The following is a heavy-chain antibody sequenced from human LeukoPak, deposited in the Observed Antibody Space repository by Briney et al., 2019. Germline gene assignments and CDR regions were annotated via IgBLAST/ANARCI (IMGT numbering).Heavy chain of an antibody. Sequence: PGRSLRLSCVASGFIFSDYGIQWVRQAPGKGLEWVAFIRYDGSNKYYADSVKGRFTISRDNSKNTLYLQMNSLRVEDTAVYYCAREKYGSGSYYNDTWFDPWGQGTLVTVSS. CDR2: IRYDGSNK. V-gene: IGHV3-33*08. J-gene: IGHJ5*02. D-gene: IGHD3-10*01. CDR3: AREKYGSGSYYNDTWFDP. CDR1: GFIFSDYG.